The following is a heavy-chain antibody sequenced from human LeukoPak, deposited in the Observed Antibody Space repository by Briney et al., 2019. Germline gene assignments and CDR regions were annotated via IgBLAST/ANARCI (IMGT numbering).Heavy chain of an antibody. CDR3: AKRGFYYDSSGYYLLDY. J-gene: IGHJ4*02. CDR2: VWYDGSNK. CDR1: GFTFSSYG. D-gene: IGHD3-22*01. Sequence: GSLRLSCAASGFTFSSYGMHWVRQAPGKGLEWVAVVWYDGSNKYYADSVKGRFTISRDNSKNTLYLQMNSLRAEDTAVYYCAKRGFYYDSSGYYLLDYWGQGTLVTVSS. V-gene: IGHV3-33*06.